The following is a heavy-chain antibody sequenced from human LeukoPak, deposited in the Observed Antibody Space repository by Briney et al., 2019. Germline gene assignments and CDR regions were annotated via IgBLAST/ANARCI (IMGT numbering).Heavy chain of an antibody. V-gene: IGHV3-23*01. J-gene: IGHJ4*02. CDR3: AKEVDYGDYVSPIDY. D-gene: IGHD4-17*01. CDR1: GFTFSSYA. Sequence: GGSLRLSCAASGFTFSSYAMSWVRQAPGKGLEWVSAISGSGGSTYYADSVKGRFTISRDNSKNTLCLQMNSLRAEDTAVYYCAKEVDYGDYVSPIDYWGQGTLVTVSS. CDR2: ISGSGGST.